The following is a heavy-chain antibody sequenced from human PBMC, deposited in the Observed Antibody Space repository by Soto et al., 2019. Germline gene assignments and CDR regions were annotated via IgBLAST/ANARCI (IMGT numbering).Heavy chain of an antibody. CDR2: NNTHNGNT. D-gene: IGHD3-10*01. V-gene: IGHV1-18*01. CDR3: TREGSAPYYYYGMDV. Sequence: QVQLEQSAPEVKKPGASVKVSCKASGYTFSTYGISWVRQAPGQGLEWMGWNNTHNGNTNYAQNLQGRVTMTADTSTSTVYMELRSLRSDDTAVYYCTREGSAPYYYYGMDVWGQGTTVTVSS. J-gene: IGHJ6*02. CDR1: GYTFSTYG.